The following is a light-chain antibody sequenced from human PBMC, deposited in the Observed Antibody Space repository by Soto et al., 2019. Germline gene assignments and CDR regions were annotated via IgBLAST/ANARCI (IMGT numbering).Light chain of an antibody. J-gene: IGKJ1*01. CDR1: QSLTMW. Sequence: DIHRTQSPSTLSASIGDRVTITCRARQSLTMWWALYQQKPGKAPNLLIYKPSSLESGVPSRLSGSGSGTEFTRTISSLQPDDFATYYCQHWTYYSWPFGQGTKLAVK. CDR3: QHWTYYSWP. CDR2: KPS. V-gene: IGKV1-5*03.